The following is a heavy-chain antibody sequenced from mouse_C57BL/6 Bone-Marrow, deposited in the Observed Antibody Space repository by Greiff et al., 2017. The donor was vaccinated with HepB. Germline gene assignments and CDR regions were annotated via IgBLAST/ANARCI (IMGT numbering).Heavy chain of an antibody. D-gene: IGHD2-4*01. CDR2: IYPRSGNT. V-gene: IGHV1-81*01. Sequence: VQLQESGAELARPGASVKLSCKASGYTFTSYGISWVKQRTGQGLEWIGEIYPRSGNTYYNEKFKGKATLTADKSSSTAYMELRSLPSEDSAVYFCARLRDYPVDYWGQGTTLTVSS. CDR3: ARLRDYPVDY. CDR1: GYTFTSYG. J-gene: IGHJ2*01.